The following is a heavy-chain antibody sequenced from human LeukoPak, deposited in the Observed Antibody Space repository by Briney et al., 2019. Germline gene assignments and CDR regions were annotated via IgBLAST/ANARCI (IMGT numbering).Heavy chain of an antibody. CDR1: GFTFSSYA. CDR2: ISGSGGST. Sequence: GGSLRLSCAASGFTFSSYAMSWVRQAPGKGLEWVSAISGSGGSTYYADSVKGRFTISRDNAKNSLYLQMNSLRAEDTALYYCAKDNVVRGVVWGQGTLVTVSS. J-gene: IGHJ4*02. CDR3: AKDNVVRGVV. V-gene: IGHV3-23*01. D-gene: IGHD3-10*01.